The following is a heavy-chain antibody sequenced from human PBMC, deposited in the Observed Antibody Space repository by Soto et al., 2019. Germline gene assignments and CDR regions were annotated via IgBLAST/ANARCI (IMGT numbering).Heavy chain of an antibody. D-gene: IGHD1-26*01. J-gene: IGHJ4*02. V-gene: IGHV4-39*01. CDR3: ARGGGVGASDY. CDR2: IYYSGST. Sequence: QLQLQESGPGLVKPSETLSLTCTVSGGSISSSSYYWGWIRQPPGKGLEWIGSIYYSGSTYYNPSLKGRVTISVDTSKNQFSLKLSSVTAADTAVYYCARGGGVGASDYWGQGTLVTVSS. CDR1: GGSISSSSYY.